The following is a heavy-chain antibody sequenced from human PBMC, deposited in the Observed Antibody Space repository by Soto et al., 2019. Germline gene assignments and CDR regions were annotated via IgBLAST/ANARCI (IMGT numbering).Heavy chain of an antibody. Sequence: QVQLVESGGDVVQPGRSLRLSCAASGFTLSNNAMHWVRQAPGKGLEWVAVISRDGNTKFYADSVQGRFAISKDRSENTLYMQMNSLRLEATAVYFCGRALATGKWGQGTLVTVSS. CDR2: ISRDGNTK. V-gene: IGHV3-30*09. J-gene: IGHJ4*02. CDR3: GRALATGK. CDR1: GFTLSNNA.